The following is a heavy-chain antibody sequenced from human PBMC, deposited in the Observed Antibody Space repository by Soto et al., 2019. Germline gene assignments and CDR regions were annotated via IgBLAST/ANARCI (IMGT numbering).Heavy chain of an antibody. V-gene: IGHV3-74*01. CDR2: INSDGTRT. J-gene: IGHJ3*02. CDR1: GFTFSSSR. D-gene: IGHD3-16*01. CDR3: WAPDYDK. Sequence: GGSLRLSCAASGFTFSSSRMHWVRQAPGKGLVWVSHINSDGTRTDYADSVKGRFTTSRDNAKNTLSLQMNSLRAEDTAVYYCWAPDYDKWGQGTMVTVSS.